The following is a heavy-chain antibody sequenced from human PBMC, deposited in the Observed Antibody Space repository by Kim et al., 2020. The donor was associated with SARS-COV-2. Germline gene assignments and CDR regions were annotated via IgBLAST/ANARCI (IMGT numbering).Heavy chain of an antibody. V-gene: IGHV4-39*01. D-gene: IGHD4-17*01. J-gene: IGHJ4*02. CDR3: ARRGDDYGNYYDY. Sequence: NPSLESRVTISTDTSKNQLFLRLSSVTAADTAVYYCARRGDDYGNYYDYWGQGTMVTVSS.